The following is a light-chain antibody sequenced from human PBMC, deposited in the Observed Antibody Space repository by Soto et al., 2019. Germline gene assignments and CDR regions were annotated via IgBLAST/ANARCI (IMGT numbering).Light chain of an antibody. CDR1: QSVGKY. J-gene: IGKJ1*01. Sequence: EILMTQSPATLSLSPGERATLSCRASQSVGKYLVWYQQKPGQAPRLLIYDASNRATGIPASFSGSGSATDFTLTISSLQPPDFAAYYCQQRGNRPPWTFGQGTKVDIK. CDR3: QQRGNRPPWT. V-gene: IGKV3-11*01. CDR2: DAS.